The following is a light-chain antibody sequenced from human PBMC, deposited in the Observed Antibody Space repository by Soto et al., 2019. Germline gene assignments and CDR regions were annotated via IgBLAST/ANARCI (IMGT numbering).Light chain of an antibody. CDR2: SVT. V-gene: IGLV2-11*01. CDR3: CSYAGSSTNYV. J-gene: IGLJ1*01. Sequence: QSALTQPRSVSGSPGQSVTISCSGTNSDVGGYNSVAWYQQKPGEAPKLLLYSVTKRPSGVPDRFSGSKSGNMASLIISGLQAEDEADYYCCSYAGSSTNYVFGTGTKGTVL. CDR1: NSDVGGYNS.